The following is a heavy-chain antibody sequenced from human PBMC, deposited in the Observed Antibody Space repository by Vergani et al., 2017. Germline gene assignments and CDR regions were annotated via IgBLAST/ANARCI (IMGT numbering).Heavy chain of an antibody. CDR2: VDPEDGET. V-gene: IGHV1-69-2*01. Sequence: EVQLVQSGAEVKKPGATMKISCKVSGYTFTDHYMHWVTQAPGKGLEWMGLVDPEDGETIYAEKFKGRVTIAAETSTDTAQLELSSLRSEDTAVYYCAAPQAVTTGGMEVWGQGTTVIVSS. CDR1: GYTFTDHY. D-gene: IGHD4-17*01. J-gene: IGHJ6*02. CDR3: AAPQAVTTGGMEV.